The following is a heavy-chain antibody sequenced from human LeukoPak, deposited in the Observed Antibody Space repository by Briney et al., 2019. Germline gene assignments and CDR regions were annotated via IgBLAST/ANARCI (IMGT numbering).Heavy chain of an antibody. J-gene: IGHJ4*02. CDR1: GFTFSSYS. Sequence: GGSLRLSCAASGFTFSSYSMTWVRQAPGKGLEWVSSISSSSSYIYYADSVKGRFTISRDNAKNSLYLQMNSLRAEDTAVYYCARVLIAMAGCVDYWGQGTLVTVSS. CDR2: ISSSSSYI. CDR3: ARVLIAMAGCVDY. D-gene: IGHD6-19*01. V-gene: IGHV3-21*01.